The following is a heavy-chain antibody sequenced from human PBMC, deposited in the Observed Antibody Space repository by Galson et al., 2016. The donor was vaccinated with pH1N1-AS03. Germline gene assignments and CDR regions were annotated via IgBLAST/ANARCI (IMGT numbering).Heavy chain of an antibody. CDR3: ARQQDGRGSGLEWLFWYGMDV. CDR2: IYPADSST. Sequence: QSGAEVKKPGESLKISRKVSGYTFSNHWIGWVRQMPGKGLEWMGIIYPADSSTTYSPSFQGQVTISADQSISTAYLQWSSLRASGTAMYFCARQQDGRGSGLEWLFWYGMDVWGQGTTVIVSS. D-gene: IGHD3-3*01. V-gene: IGHV5-51*01. CDR1: GYTFSNHW. J-gene: IGHJ6*02.